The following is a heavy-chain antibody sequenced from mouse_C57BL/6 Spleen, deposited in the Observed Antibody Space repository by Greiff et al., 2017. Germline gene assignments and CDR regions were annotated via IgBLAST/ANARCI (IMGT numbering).Heavy chain of an antibody. CDR2: IDPETGGT. D-gene: IGHD2-5*01. Sequence: QVQLKQSGAELVRPGASVTLSCKASGYTFTDYEMHWVKQTPVHGLEWIGAIDPETGGTAYNQKFKGKAILTADKSSSTAYMELRSLTSEDSAVYYCSYSNYDYAMDYWGQGTSVTVSS. CDR3: SYSNYDYAMDY. V-gene: IGHV1-15*01. CDR1: GYTFTDYE. J-gene: IGHJ4*01.